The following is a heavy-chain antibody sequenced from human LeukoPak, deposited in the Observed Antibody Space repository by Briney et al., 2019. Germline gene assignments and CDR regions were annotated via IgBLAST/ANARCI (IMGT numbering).Heavy chain of an antibody. Sequence: SVKVSCKASGGTFSSYAISWVRQAPGQGLKWMGGIIPIFGTANYAQKFQGRVTITTDESTSTAYMELSSLRSEDTAVYYCARDYYGDYGLLDYWGQGTLVTVSS. CDR3: ARDYYGDYGLLDY. V-gene: IGHV1-69*05. J-gene: IGHJ4*02. D-gene: IGHD4-17*01. CDR1: GGTFSSYA. CDR2: IIPIFGTA.